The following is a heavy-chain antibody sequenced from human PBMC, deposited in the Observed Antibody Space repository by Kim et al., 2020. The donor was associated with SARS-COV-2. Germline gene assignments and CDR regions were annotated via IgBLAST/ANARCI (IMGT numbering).Heavy chain of an antibody. CDR3: ARVTEAVAGFDY. V-gene: IGHV3-30*13. D-gene: IGHD6-19*01. J-gene: IGHJ4*02. Sequence: YYAESVKGRFTLATDTSKNRLYLRMKSLRAEDTAVYYCARVTEAVAGFDYWGQGTLVTVSS.